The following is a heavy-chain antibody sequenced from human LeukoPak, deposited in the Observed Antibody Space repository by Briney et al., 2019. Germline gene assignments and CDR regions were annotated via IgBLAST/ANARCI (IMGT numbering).Heavy chain of an antibody. V-gene: IGHV4-34*01. CDR2: INHSGST. CDR1: GGSFSGYY. CDR3: ARVGYYDSSGYRNSSDY. Sequence: SETLSLTRAVYGGSFSGYYWSWIRQPPGKGLEWIGEINHSGSTNYNPSLKSRVTISVDTSKNQFSLKLSSVTAADTAVYYCARVGYYDSSGYRNSSDYWGQGTLVTVSS. J-gene: IGHJ4*02. D-gene: IGHD3-22*01.